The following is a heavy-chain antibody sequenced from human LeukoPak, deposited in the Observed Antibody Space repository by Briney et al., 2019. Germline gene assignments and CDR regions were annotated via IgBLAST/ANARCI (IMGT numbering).Heavy chain of an antibody. CDR1: GGSISSYY. Sequence: SETLSLTCTVSGGSISSYYWSWIRQPAGKGLEWIGRIYTSGSTNYNPSLKSRVTMSVDTSKNQFSLKLSSVTAADTAVYYCARDTLWVYSGSYYVDYWGQGTLVTVSS. CDR3: ARDTLWVYSGSYYVDY. CDR2: IYTSGST. D-gene: IGHD1-26*01. J-gene: IGHJ4*02. V-gene: IGHV4-4*07.